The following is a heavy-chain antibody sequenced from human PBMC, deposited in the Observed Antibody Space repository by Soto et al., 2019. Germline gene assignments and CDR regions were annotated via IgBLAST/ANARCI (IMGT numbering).Heavy chain of an antibody. Sequence: SQTLSLTCAISGDSVSINSAAWNCIGQSPSRGLEWLGRTYYKSKWNNDYVLSVKSRITINPDTSKNQFSLHLYSVTPEDTAVYYCTGITWFRGMDVWGQGTPVTVS. CDR1: GDSVSINSAA. CDR3: TGITWFRGMDV. D-gene: IGHD3-10*01. J-gene: IGHJ6*02. CDR2: TYYKSKWNN. V-gene: IGHV6-1*01.